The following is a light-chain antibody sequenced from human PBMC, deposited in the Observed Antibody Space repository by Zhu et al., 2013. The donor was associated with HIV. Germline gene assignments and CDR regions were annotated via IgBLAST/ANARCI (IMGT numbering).Light chain of an antibody. V-gene: IGKV1-5*03. CDR3: QQFDRYPYT. CDR2: KAS. CDR1: QTISDF. Sequence: DIQLTQSPSIVSASVGDRIVITCRASQTISDFLAWYHQRPGEAPSLLIYKASNLESGASPRVSGSGFGIEFTLTINNLQPTDHGMYYCQQFDRYPYTFGQGAEGGDQ. J-gene: IGKJ2*01.